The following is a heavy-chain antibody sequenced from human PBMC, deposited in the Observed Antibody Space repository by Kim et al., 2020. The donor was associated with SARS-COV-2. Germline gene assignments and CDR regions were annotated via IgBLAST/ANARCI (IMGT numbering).Heavy chain of an antibody. V-gene: IGHV3-23*01. CDR1: GFIFSNYA. Sequence: GGSLRLSCAASGFIFSNYAMNWVRQAPGKGLEWVSSISASGDSTYYADSVKGRFTISRDYFKNMLYLQMNSLRAEDTAVYYCAKDRTPSRWLQSPCDYWGRGTLVTVST. J-gene: IGHJ4*02. D-gene: IGHD5-12*01. CDR2: ISASGDST. CDR3: AKDRTPSRWLQSPCDY.